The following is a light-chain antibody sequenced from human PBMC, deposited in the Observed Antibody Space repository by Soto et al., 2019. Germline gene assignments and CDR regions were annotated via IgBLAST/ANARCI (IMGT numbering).Light chain of an antibody. CDR3: QQYGSSGT. CDR2: GAS. Sequence: VVLSQSPCTLSLSPLERASLSFMASQSVSNNYLAWYQQKPGQAPRLLIYGASNRATGIPDRFSGSGSGTDFTLTISRLEPEDFAVYYCQQYGSSGTFGQGTKV. V-gene: IGKV3-20*01. J-gene: IGKJ1*01. CDR1: QSVSNNY.